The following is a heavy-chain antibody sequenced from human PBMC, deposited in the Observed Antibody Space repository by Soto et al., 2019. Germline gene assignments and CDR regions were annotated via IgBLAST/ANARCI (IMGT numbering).Heavy chain of an antibody. J-gene: IGHJ5*02. D-gene: IGHD3-10*01. CDR1: GGSFSGYY. Sequence: QVQLQKWGAGLLKPSETLSLTCAVYGGSFSGYYWSWIRQPPGKGLEWIGEINHSGSTNYNPSLKSRVTISXXTXKXXCSLKLSSVTAADTAVYYCARGLLVMVRGGGWFDPWGQGTLVTVSS. V-gene: IGHV4-34*01. CDR3: ARGLLVMVRGGGWFDP. CDR2: INHSGST.